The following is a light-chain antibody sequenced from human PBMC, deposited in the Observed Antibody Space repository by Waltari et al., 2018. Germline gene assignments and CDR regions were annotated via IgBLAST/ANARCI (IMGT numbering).Light chain of an antibody. CDR2: WAS. CDR3: QQYYSTPPT. J-gene: IGKJ1*01. V-gene: IGKV4-1*01. Sequence: DIVMTQSPDSLAVFLGERATLNCKSRQSVLYSSNNKNYLAWYQQKPGQPPKLLIYWASTRESGVPDRFSGSGSGTDFTLTISSLQAEDVAVYYCQQYYSTPPTFGQGTKVEIK. CDR1: QSVLYSSNNKNY.